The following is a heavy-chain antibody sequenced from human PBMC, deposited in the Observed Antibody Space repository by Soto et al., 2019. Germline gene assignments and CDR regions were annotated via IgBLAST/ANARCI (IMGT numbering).Heavy chain of an antibody. D-gene: IGHD2-2*01. J-gene: IGHJ6*04. CDR3: VSARLPMPRDV. CDR1: GFTFSGYW. V-gene: IGHV3-7*01. Sequence: DVQLVESGGGLVQPGGSLRLSCAASGFTFSGYWMNWVRQAPGKGLEWVATINEGGSEEHYVDSVKGRFTISRDNAKNSLYLQLNSLRVDDTAVYYCVSARLPMPRDVRDNGTTVTVSS. CDR2: INEGGSEE.